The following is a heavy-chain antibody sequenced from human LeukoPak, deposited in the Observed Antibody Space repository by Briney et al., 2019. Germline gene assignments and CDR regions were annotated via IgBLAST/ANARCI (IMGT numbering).Heavy chain of an antibody. CDR2: INHSGST. V-gene: IGHV4-30-2*01. CDR3: ARQWLVSPLFDY. J-gene: IGHJ4*02. D-gene: IGHD6-19*01. CDR1: VGSISSGGYP. Sequence: SQTLSLTCAVSVGSISSGGYPWSWIRQPPGKGLEWIGEINHSGSTNYNPSLRSRVTVSVHTSKNQLSLKLSSVTAADTAVYYCARQWLVSPLFDYWGQGTLVTVSS.